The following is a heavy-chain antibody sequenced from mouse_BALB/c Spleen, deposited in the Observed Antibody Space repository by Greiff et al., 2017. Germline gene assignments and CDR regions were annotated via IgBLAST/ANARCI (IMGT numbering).Heavy chain of an antibody. CDR1: GFTFSSYT. Sequence: EVQVVESGGGLVQPGGSLKLSCAASGFTFSSYTMSWVRQTPEKRLEWVAYISNGGGSTYYPDTVKGRFTISRDNAKNTLYLQMSSLKSEDTAMYYCASLHYYPYYFDYWGQGTTLTVSS. D-gene: IGHD1-2*01. CDR2: ISNGGGST. J-gene: IGHJ2*01. V-gene: IGHV5-12-2*01. CDR3: ASLHYYPYYFDY.